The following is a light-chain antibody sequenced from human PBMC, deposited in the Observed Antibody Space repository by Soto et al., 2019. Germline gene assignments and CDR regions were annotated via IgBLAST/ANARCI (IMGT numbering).Light chain of an antibody. Sequence: EIVLTQSPGTLSLSPGDRATLSCRASQSVSSSDLAWYQQKPGQAPRLLIYGASTSATGIPDRFSGSGSGTDFTLTISRLEPEDFAVYFCQQYGGSPLYTFGQGTKLEIK. CDR3: QQYGGSPLYT. CDR1: QSVSSSD. J-gene: IGKJ2*01. CDR2: GAS. V-gene: IGKV3-20*01.